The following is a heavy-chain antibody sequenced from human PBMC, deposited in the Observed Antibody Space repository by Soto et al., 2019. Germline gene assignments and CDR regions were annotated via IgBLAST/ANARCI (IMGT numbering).Heavy chain of an antibody. Sequence: QVQLQESGPGLVKPSQTLSLTCTVSGGSINSGGYCWSWIRQHPGKGLDWIGCISYGGSTSYNPSLKSRVTISVDTSKNQFSLKLTSVTTAVTALYYCSRGILVWGQGTLITVS. V-gene: IGHV4-31*03. J-gene: IGHJ1*01. CDR3: SRGILV. D-gene: IGHD3-10*01. CDR2: ISYGGST. CDR1: GGSINSGGYC.